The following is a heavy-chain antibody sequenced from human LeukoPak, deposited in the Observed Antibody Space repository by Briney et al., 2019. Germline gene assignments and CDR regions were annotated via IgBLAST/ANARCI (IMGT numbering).Heavy chain of an antibody. CDR1: GSTFTGYY. J-gene: IGHJ4*02. CDR2: ITPNSGGT. D-gene: IGHD3-9*01. CDR3: ATLRNYDILTAPDY. V-gene: IGHV1-2*02. Sequence: ASVKVSCKASGSTFTGYYMHWVRQAPGQGLEWMGWITPNSGGTNVAQKFQGRVTMTRDTSISTAYMELSRLRSDDTAVYYCATLRNYDILTAPDYWGQGTLVTVSS.